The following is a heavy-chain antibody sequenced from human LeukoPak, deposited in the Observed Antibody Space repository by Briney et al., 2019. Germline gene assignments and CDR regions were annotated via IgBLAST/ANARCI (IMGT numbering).Heavy chain of an antibody. Sequence: ASVXXSCKASGYTFTGYYMHWVRQAPGQGLEGMGRINPNSGGTNYAQKFQGRVTMTRDTYKSTAYMEVSRLRYDDTAVYYCARPNPGIAAACTPGGFYPSGQGTLVTVSS. CDR2: INPNSGGT. J-gene: IGHJ5*02. CDR1: GYTFTGYY. D-gene: IGHD6-13*01. V-gene: IGHV1-2*06. CDR3: ARPNPGIAAACTPGGFYP.